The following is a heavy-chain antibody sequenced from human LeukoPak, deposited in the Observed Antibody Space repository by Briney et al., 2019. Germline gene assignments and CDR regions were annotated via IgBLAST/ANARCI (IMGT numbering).Heavy chain of an antibody. CDR1: GFTFSSYA. J-gene: IGHJ3*02. D-gene: IGHD3-22*01. Sequence: GGSLRLSCAASGFTFSSYAMSWVRQAPGKGLEWVSAISGSGGSTYYADSVKGRFTISRDNSKNTLYLQMNSLRAEDTAVYYCARDPSYYDGTSYYDAFDIWGPGTMVTVSS. CDR2: ISGSGGST. CDR3: ARDPSYYDGTSYYDAFDI. V-gene: IGHV3-23*01.